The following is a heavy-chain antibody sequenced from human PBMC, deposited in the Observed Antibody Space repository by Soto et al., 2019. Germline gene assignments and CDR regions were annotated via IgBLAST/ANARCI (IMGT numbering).Heavy chain of an antibody. D-gene: IGHD2-8*01. CDR3: ARHVSGASFDP. V-gene: IGHV4-39*01. CDR1: GGSISSSRYY. CDR2: IYYSGTT. Sequence: SQTLSLTCTVSGGSISSSRYYWGWIRQPPGKGLEWFGSIYYSGTTYYNPSLKSRITISVDTSRNQFSLKLSSVTASDTAVYYCARHVSGASFDPWGQGTLVTVSS. J-gene: IGHJ5*02.